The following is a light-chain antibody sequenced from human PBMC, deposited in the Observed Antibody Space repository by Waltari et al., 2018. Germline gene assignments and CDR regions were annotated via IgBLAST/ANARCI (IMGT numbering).Light chain of an antibody. V-gene: IGKV4-1*01. CDR2: WAS. Sequence: DIVITQSPESLAVSLGESATITCKSSQSVLHSSNNKNYFAWYQQKPGQPPKLLIYWASTRKSGVPDRFSGSGSGTDFTLTISSLQAEDVAVYYCQQFQSHLRTFGQGTKVEIK. CDR3: QQFQSHLRT. J-gene: IGKJ1*01. CDR1: QSVLHSSNNKNY.